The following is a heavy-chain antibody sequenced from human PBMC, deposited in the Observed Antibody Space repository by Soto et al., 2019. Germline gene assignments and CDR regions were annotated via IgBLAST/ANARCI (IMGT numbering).Heavy chain of an antibody. CDR3: ARDPLAVAGAVFDY. J-gene: IGHJ4*02. CDR2: ISYDGSNK. CDR1: GFTFSSYA. V-gene: IGHV3-30-3*01. Sequence: QVQLVESGGGVVQPGRSLRLSCAASGFTFSSYAMHWVRQAPGKGLEWVAVISYDGSNKYYADSVKGRFTISRDNSKNTLYLQMNSLRAEDTAVYYCARDPLAVAGAVFDYWGQGTLVTVSS. D-gene: IGHD6-19*01.